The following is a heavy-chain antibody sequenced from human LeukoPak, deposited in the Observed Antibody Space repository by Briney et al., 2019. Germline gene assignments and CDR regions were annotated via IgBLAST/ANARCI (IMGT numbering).Heavy chain of an antibody. J-gene: IGHJ2*01. Sequence: SETLSLTCTVSGGSISSYCWSWIRQPPGKGLEWIGYIYYSGSTNYNPSLKSRVTISVDTSKNQFSLKLSSVTAADTAVYYCARDTYGDWYFDLWGRGTLVTVSS. CDR3: ARDTYGDWYFDL. CDR1: GGSISSYC. V-gene: IGHV4-59*01. CDR2: IYYSGST. D-gene: IGHD3-10*01.